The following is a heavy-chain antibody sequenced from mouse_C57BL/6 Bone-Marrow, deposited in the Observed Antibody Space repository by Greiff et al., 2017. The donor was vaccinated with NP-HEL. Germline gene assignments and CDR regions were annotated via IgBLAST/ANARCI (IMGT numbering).Heavy chain of an antibody. Sequence: VQLKESGGGLVKPGGSLKLSCAASGFTFSSYTMSWVRQTPEKRLEWVATISGGGGNTYYPDSVKGRFTISRDNAKNTLYLQMSSLRSEDTALYYCASPITTVVNWYFDVWGTGTTVTVSS. J-gene: IGHJ1*03. CDR3: ASPITTVVNWYFDV. CDR1: GFTFSSYT. V-gene: IGHV5-9*01. D-gene: IGHD1-1*01. CDR2: ISGGGGNT.